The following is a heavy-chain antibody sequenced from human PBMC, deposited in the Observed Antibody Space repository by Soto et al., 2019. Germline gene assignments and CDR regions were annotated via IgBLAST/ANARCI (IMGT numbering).Heavy chain of an antibody. CDR3: ARDRGPSSGYYPYWFDP. CDR1: GGTFSSYA. J-gene: IGHJ5*02. Sequence: QVQLVQSGAVVKKPGSSVKVSCKASGGTFSSYAITWVRQAPGQGLEWMGEIIPIFDTANYAQKFQGRVTITADESTSTAYMELSSLRSEDTAVYYCARDRGPSSGYYPYWFDPWGQGTLVTVSS. CDR2: IIPIFDTA. D-gene: IGHD3-22*01. V-gene: IGHV1-69*12.